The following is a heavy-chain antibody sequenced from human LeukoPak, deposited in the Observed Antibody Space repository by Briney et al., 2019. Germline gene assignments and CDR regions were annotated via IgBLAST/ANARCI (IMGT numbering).Heavy chain of an antibody. CDR3: ARDKVSCQRVGGSCYDHHWFDP. V-gene: IGHV4-39*07. CDR1: GGSISSSSYY. J-gene: IGHJ5*02. D-gene: IGHD2-15*01. CDR2: IYYSGST. Sequence: SETLSLTCTVSGGSISSSSYYWGWIRQPPGKGLEWIGSIYYSGSTYYNPSLKSRVTISVDTSENQFSLKLSSVTAADTAVYYCARDKVSCQRVGGSCYDHHWFDPWGQGTLVTVSS.